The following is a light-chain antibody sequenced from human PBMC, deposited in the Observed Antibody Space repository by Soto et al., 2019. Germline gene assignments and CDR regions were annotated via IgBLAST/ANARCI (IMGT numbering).Light chain of an antibody. CDR1: SSNIGAGYD. CDR2: GNN. Sequence: QSVLTQPPSVSGAPGQRVTISCTGSSSNIGAGYDVHWYQQLPGTAPKLLIFGNNNRPSGVPDRFSGSKSGTSASLAITGLQAEDEADYYCRSFDSSLSGSVVFGGGTKVTVL. V-gene: IGLV1-40*01. CDR3: RSFDSSLSGSVV. J-gene: IGLJ2*01.